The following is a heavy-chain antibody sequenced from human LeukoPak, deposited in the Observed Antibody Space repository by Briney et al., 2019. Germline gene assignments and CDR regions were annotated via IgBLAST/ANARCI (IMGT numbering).Heavy chain of an antibody. D-gene: IGHD5-24*01. CDR1: GGSISSGGYY. J-gene: IGHJ4*02. V-gene: IGHV4-31*03. CDR3: ARDEGDGYNFGY. Sequence: PSQTLSLTCTVSGGSISSGGYYWSWIRQHPGKGLEWIGYIYYSGSTYYNPSLKSRVTISVDTSKNQFSLKLSSVTAADTAVYYCARDEGDGYNFGYWGQGTLVNVSS. CDR2: IYYSGST.